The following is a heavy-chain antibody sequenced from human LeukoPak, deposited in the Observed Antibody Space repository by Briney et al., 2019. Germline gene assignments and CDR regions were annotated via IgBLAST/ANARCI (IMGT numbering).Heavy chain of an antibody. J-gene: IGHJ4*02. CDR1: GFTFSSYG. CDR2: IRYDGSNK. D-gene: IGHD3-3*01. V-gene: IGHV3-30*02. Sequence: SGGSLRLSCAASGFTFSSYGMHWVRQAPGKGLDWVAFIRYDGSNKYYADSVKGRFTISRDNSKNTLYLQTNSLRAEDTAVYYCAKDRNPYYDFWSGYYGDYWGQGTLVTVSS. CDR3: AKDRNPYYDFWSGYYGDY.